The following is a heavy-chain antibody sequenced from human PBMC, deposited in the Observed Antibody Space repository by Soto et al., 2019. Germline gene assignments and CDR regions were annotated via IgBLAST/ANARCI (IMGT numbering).Heavy chain of an antibody. V-gene: IGHV1-69*01. Sequence: QVQLVQSGAEVKKPGSSVKVSCKASGDTFSSYAISWVRQAPGQGLEWMGGIIPIFGPANYAQKFQGRVTITADESTSTAYMELSSLRSKDTAVYYCARDGSGYRSRASPMDVWGQGTTVTVSS. CDR1: GDTFSSYA. CDR2: IIPIFGPA. J-gene: IGHJ6*02. D-gene: IGHD3-22*01. CDR3: ARDGSGYRSRASPMDV.